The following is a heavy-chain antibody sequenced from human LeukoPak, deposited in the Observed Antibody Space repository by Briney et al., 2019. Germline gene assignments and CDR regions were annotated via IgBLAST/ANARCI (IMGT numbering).Heavy chain of an antibody. D-gene: IGHD3-22*01. CDR1: GGSISSGSYY. J-gene: IGHJ3*02. V-gene: IGHV4-61*02. Sequence: SQTLSLTCTVSGGSISSGSYYWSWIRQPAGKGLEWIGRIYTSGSTNYSPSLKSRVTISVDTSKNQSSLKLSSVTAADTAVYYCAREYDSSGSTGAFDIWGQGTMVTVSS. CDR2: IYTSGST. CDR3: AREYDSSGSTGAFDI.